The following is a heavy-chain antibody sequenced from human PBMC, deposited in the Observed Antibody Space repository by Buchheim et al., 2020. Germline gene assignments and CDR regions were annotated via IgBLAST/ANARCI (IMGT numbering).Heavy chain of an antibody. D-gene: IGHD3-10*01. CDR2: ISYDGSNK. V-gene: IGHV3-30-3*01. J-gene: IGHJ3*02. Sequence: QVQLVESGGGVVQPGRSLRLSCAASGFTFSSYAMHWVRQAPGKGLEWVAVISYDGSNKYYADSVKGRFTISRDNSKNTLYLQMNSLRAEDTAVYYCARDYGDAFDIWGQGT. CDR1: GFTFSSYA. CDR3: ARDYGDAFDI.